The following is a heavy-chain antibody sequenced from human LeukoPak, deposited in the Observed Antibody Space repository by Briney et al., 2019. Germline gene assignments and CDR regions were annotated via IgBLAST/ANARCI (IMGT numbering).Heavy chain of an antibody. CDR1: GFTFTSSA. Sequence: ASVKVSCKASGFTFTSSAMQWVRQARGQRLEWIGWIVVGSGNTNYAQKFQERVTITRDMSTSTAYMELGSLRSEDTAVYYCAAVGSSGYGFYYYYGMDVWGQGTTVTVSS. V-gene: IGHV1-58*02. CDR2: IVVGSGNT. J-gene: IGHJ6*02. D-gene: IGHD3-22*01. CDR3: AAVGSSGYGFYYYYGMDV.